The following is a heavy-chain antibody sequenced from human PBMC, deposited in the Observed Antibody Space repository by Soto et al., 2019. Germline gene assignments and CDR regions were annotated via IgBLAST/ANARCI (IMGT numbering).Heavy chain of an antibody. Sequence: QVQLVESGGGVVQPGRSLRLSCAASGFTFSSYGMHWVRQAPGKGLEWVAVISYDGSNKYYADSVKGRFTISRDNSKNTLYLQINSLRAEDTAVYYCAKDTGGVANWFDPWGQGTLVTVSS. D-gene: IGHD2-8*02. CDR3: AKDTGGVANWFDP. CDR2: ISYDGSNK. CDR1: GFTFSSYG. J-gene: IGHJ5*02. V-gene: IGHV3-30*18.